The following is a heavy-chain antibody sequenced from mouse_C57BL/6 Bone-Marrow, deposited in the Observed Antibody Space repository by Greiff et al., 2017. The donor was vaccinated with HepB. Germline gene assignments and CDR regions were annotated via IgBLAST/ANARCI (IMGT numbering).Heavy chain of an antibody. CDR3: ARSGFITTVVGGCYFDY. D-gene: IGHD1-1*01. CDR1: GYSFTSYY. V-gene: IGHV1-66*01. Sequence: QVQLQQSGPELVKPGASVKISCKASGYSFTSYYIHWVKQRPGQGLEWIGWIYPGSGNTKYNEKFKGKATLTADTSSSTAYMQLSSLTSEDSAVYYCARSGFITTVVGGCYFDYWGQGTTLTVSS. CDR2: IYPGSGNT. J-gene: IGHJ2*01.